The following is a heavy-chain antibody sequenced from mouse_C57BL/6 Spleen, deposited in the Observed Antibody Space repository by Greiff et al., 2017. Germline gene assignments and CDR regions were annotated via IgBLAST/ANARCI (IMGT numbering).Heavy chain of an antibody. D-gene: IGHD2-3*01. V-gene: IGHV3-6*01. CDR2: ISYDGSN. J-gene: IGHJ1*03. CDR1: GYSITSGYY. Sequence: EVKLLESGPGLVKPSQSLSLTCSVTGYSITSGYYWNWIRQFPGNKLEWMGYISYDGSNNYNPSLKNRISITRDTSKNQFFLKLNSVTTEDTATYYCAREDDGYYRYFDVWGTGTTVTVSS. CDR3: AREDDGYYRYFDV.